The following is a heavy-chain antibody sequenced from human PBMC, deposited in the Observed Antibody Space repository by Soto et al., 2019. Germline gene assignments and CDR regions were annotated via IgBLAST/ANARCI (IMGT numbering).Heavy chain of an antibody. CDR2: IYYSGST. CDR3: ARVVPAARYVDY. V-gene: IGHV4-31*03. J-gene: IGHJ4*02. D-gene: IGHD2-2*01. Sequence: SETLSLTCTVSGGSISSGGYYWSWIRQHPGKGLEWIGYIYYSGSTYYNPSLKSRVTISVDTSKNQFSLKLSSVTAADTAVYYCARVVPAARYVDYWGQGTLVTVSS. CDR1: GGSISSGGYY.